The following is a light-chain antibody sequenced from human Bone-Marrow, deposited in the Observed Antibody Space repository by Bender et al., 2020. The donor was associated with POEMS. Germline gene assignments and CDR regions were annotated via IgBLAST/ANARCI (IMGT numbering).Light chain of an antibody. J-gene: IGLJ3*02. CDR2: EGS. Sequence: QSALTQPASVSGSPGQSITISCTGTSSDVGSYNLVSWYQQHPGKAPKLMIYEGSKRPSGVSNRFSGSKSGNTASLTISGLQAEDEADYYCSSYTGSGTVFGGGTKLTVL. CDR1: SSDVGSYNL. V-gene: IGLV2-14*02. CDR3: SSYTGSGTV.